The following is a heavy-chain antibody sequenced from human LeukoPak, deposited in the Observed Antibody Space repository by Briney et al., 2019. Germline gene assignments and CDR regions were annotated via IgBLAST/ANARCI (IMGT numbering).Heavy chain of an antibody. CDR3: ARERQNKDFWSGGDY. CDR2: IRYDGSNK. D-gene: IGHD3-3*01. Sequence: GGSLRLSCAASGFTFSSYGMHWVRQAPGKGLEWVAFIRYDGSNKYYADSVKGRFTISRDNSKNSLYLQMNSLRAEDTAVYYCARERQNKDFWSGGDYWGQGTLVTVSS. V-gene: IGHV3-30*02. CDR1: GFTFSSYG. J-gene: IGHJ4*02.